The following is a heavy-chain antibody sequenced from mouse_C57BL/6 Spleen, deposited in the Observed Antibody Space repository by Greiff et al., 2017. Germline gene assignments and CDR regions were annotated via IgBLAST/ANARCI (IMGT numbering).Heavy chain of an antibody. Sequence: EVQLQQSGPELVKPGASVKISCKASGYSFTDYNMNWVKQSNGKSLEWIGVINPNYGTTSYNQKFKGKATLTVDQSSSPAYMQLNSLTSEDSAVYYCARGGGSSFYWYFDVWGTGTTVTVSS. CDR2: INPNYGTT. V-gene: IGHV1-39*01. D-gene: IGHD1-1*01. J-gene: IGHJ1*03. CDR1: GYSFTDYN. CDR3: ARGGGSSFYWYFDV.